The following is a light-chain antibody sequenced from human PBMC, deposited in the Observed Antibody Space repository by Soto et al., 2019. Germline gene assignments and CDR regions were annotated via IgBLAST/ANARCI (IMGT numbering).Light chain of an antibody. CDR2: AAS. CDR3: QQYYDYPQT. Sequence: AIRMTQSPSSFFASIGDRVTITCRASQGISSYLAWYQQKPGKAPELLIYAASTLQSGVPSRFSGSGSGTDLTLTISCLQSEDFATYYCQQYYDYPQTFGQGTQVEIK. V-gene: IGKV1-8*01. CDR1: QGISSY. J-gene: IGKJ1*01.